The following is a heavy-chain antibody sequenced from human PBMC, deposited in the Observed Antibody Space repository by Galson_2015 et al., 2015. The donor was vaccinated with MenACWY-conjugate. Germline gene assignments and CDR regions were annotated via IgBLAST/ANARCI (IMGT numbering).Heavy chain of an antibody. CDR2: IKSDGSDI. D-gene: IGHD2-8*02. CDR1: GFTFSSDW. V-gene: IGHV3-74*01. Sequence: SLRLSCAASGFTFSSDWMHWVRQAPGKGLVWVARIKSDGSDIAYADSVKGRFTISRDNAKNTLFLQMNSLRSEDTAMYYCARDSKSCTGGYRYFVSWGQGTLVTVSS. CDR3: ARDSKSCTGGYRYFVS. J-gene: IGHJ4*02.